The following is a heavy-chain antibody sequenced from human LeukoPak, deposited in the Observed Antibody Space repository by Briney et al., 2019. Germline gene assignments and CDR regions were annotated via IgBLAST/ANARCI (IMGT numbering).Heavy chain of an antibody. CDR2: IYHSWGT. CDR1: GGSISSYS. J-gene: IGHJ4*02. D-gene: IGHD6-13*01. V-gene: IGHV4-39*01. CDR3: ASLIAAGYFDH. Sequence: SETLSLTCTVSGGSISSYSWGWIRQPPGKGLEWIGVIYHSWGTYYNPSLKSRLTISVDTSKNQFSLKLSSVTATATAVYYCASLIAAGYFDHWGQGTLVTVSS.